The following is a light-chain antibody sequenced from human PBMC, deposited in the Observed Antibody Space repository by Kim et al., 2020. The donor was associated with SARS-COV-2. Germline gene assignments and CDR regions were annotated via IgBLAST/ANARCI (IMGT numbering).Light chain of an antibody. CDR2: AAS. CDR1: QGISNY. V-gene: IGKV1-27*01. CDR3: QQCKGAPWT. Sequence: ASVGDRVTITWRAGQGISNYLAWYQQKPGKVPKLLIYAASALRSGVPSRFSGSGSGTDFTLTITSLQPEDVAVYYCQQCKGAPWTFGHGTKVDIK. J-gene: IGKJ1*01.